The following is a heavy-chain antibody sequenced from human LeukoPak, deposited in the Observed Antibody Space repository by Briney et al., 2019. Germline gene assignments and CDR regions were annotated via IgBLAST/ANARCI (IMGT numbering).Heavy chain of an antibody. Sequence: GGSLRLSCAASGFTFNDYAMHWVRQAPGKGLEWVSSISSSSSYIYYADSVKGRFTISRDNAKNSLYLQMNSLRAEDTAVYYCARGGFGGDNVGFDYWGQGTLVTVSS. CDR2: ISSSSSYI. J-gene: IGHJ4*02. CDR3: ARGGFGGDNVGFDY. CDR1: GFTFNDYA. V-gene: IGHV3-21*01. D-gene: IGHD3-16*01.